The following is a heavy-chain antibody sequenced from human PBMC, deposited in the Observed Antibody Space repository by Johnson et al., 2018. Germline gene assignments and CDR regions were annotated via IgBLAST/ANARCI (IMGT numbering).Heavy chain of an antibody. J-gene: IGHJ6*02. CDR1: GFSFSNFD. D-gene: IGHD6-13*01. Sequence: QVQLVQSGGGVVQPGRSLRLPCAASGFSFSNFDIWCVRQTPGKGLEWVTVMWFDGSYKDYADSVKGRFSISRDNSKVTLYLQLNSLRPEDTALYSCAKVAGAAGPYYGIDVWGQGTTVTVSS. CDR2: MWFDGSYK. CDR3: AKVAGAAGPYYGIDV. V-gene: IGHV3-33*06.